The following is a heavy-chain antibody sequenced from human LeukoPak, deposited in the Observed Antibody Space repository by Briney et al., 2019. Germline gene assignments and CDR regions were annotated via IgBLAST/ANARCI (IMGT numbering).Heavy chain of an antibody. Sequence: GGSLRLSCAASGFTFSSYAMSWVRQAPGKGLEWVSAISGSGGSTYYADSVKGRFAISRDNSKNTLYLQMNSLRAEDTAVYYCAKVGIVGASGYMDVWGKGTTVTVSS. V-gene: IGHV3-23*01. J-gene: IGHJ6*03. CDR2: ISGSGGST. CDR1: GFTFSSYA. CDR3: AKVGIVGASGYMDV. D-gene: IGHD1-26*01.